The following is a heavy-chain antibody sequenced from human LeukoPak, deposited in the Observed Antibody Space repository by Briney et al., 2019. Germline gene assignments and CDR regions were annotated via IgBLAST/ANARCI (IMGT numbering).Heavy chain of an antibody. CDR1: GFTFSSYA. CDR3: ASQDYYDSSRDGAFDI. CDR2: ISGSGGST. Sequence: GGSLRLSCAASGFTFSSYAMSWVRQAPGKGLEWVSAISGSGGSTYYADSVKGRFTISRDSSKNTLYLQMNSLRAEDTAVYYFASQDYYDSSRDGAFDIWGQGTMVTVSS. V-gene: IGHV3-23*01. J-gene: IGHJ3*02. D-gene: IGHD3-22*01.